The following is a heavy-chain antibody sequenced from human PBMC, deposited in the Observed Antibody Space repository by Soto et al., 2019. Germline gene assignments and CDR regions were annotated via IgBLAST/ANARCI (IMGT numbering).Heavy chain of an antibody. CDR3: ARVWGYAFAS. V-gene: IGHV4-59*01. CDR2: MYYSGRT. J-gene: IGHJ4*02. Sequence: QVQLQESGPGLVKPSETLSLTCTVSGGSISSYYWSWIRQPPGKGLEWIGYMYYSGRTNYNPSLKSRVTVSVDTSKNQFSLRLRSVTAADTAVYFCARVWGYAFASWGQGTLVTVSS. D-gene: IGHD3-16*01. CDR1: GGSISSYY.